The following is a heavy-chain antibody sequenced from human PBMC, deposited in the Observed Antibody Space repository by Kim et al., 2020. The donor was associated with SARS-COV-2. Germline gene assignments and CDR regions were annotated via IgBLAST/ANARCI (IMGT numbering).Heavy chain of an antibody. CDR3: ARGLDIVFYYFDY. CDR2: IYYSGST. V-gene: IGHV4-39*01. D-gene: IGHD5-12*01. Sequence: SETLSLTCTVSCGSISSSSYYWGWIRQPPGKGLEWIGSIYYSGSTYYNPSLKSRVTISVDTSKNQFSLKLSSVTAADTAVYYCARGLDIVFYYFDYWGQGTLVTVSS. J-gene: IGHJ4*02. CDR1: CGSISSSSYY.